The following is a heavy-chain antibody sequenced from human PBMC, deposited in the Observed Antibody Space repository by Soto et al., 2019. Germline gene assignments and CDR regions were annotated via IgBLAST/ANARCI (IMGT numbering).Heavy chain of an antibody. V-gene: IGHV6-1*01. J-gene: IGHJ6*02. CDR2: TYYRSKWYN. CDR1: GDSVSSNSAA. D-gene: IGHD6-13*01. CDR3: ARDRDSSSWLPSYYGMDV. Sequence: SQTLSLTCAISGDSVSSNSAAWNWIRQSPSRGLEWLRTTYYRSKWYNDYAVSVKSRITINPDTSKNQFSLQLNSVTPEDTAVYYGARDRDSSSWLPSYYGMDVWGQGTTVTV.